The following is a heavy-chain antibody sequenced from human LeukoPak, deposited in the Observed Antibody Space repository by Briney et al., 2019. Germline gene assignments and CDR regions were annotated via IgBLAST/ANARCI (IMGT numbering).Heavy chain of an antibody. CDR2: IIPIFGTA. Sequence: SVEVSCKASGGTFSSYAISWVRQAPGQGLEWMGGIIPIFGTANYAQKFQGRVTITTDESTSTAYMELSSLRSEDTAVYYCARAYCGGDCYPPIDYYYYMDVWGKGTTVTVSS. CDR1: GGTFSSYA. J-gene: IGHJ6*03. V-gene: IGHV1-69*05. CDR3: ARAYCGGDCYPPIDYYYYMDV. D-gene: IGHD2-21*02.